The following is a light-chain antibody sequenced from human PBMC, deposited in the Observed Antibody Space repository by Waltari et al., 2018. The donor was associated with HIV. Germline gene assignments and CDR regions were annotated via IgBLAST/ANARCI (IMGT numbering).Light chain of an antibody. CDR1: QSISNW. V-gene: IGKV1-5*03. CDR2: KAS. Sequence: MTQSLSTLSASVGDKIIITCRASQSISNWLAWFQQKPGKAPKLLIYKASNLESGVPSRFSGSGSGTEFTLTINSLQPDDFATYFCQQYSSDPLTFGRGTRVEVK. CDR3: QQYSSDPLT. J-gene: IGKJ4*01.